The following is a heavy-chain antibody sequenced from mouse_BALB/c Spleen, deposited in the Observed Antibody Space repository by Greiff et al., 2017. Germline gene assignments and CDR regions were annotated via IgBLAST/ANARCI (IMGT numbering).Heavy chain of an antibody. CDR2: ISSGGSYT. CDR3: ARGITTVVATPAWFAY. D-gene: IGHD1-1*01. Sequence: EVQRVESGGGLVKPGGSLKLSCAASGFTFSSYAMSWVRQSPEKRLEWVAEISSGGSYTYYPDTVTGRFTISRDNAKNTLYLEMSSLRSEDTAMYYCARGITTVVATPAWFAYWGQGTLVTVSA. CDR1: GFTFSSYA. J-gene: IGHJ3*01. V-gene: IGHV5-9-4*01.